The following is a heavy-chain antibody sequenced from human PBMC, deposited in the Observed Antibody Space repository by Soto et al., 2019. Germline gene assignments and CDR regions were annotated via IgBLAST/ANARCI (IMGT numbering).Heavy chain of an antibody. CDR1: AGSISSYY. Sequence: ETLSLGGTVSAGSISSYYWSWLRQPPGKGLEWIGYTYYSGNTYYNPSLKSRVTVSVDTSHNQFSLKLSSVTAADTAVYYCARHRLYSSSPGPFGMDVWGPGTTVTVSS. CDR3: ARHRLYSSSPGPFGMDV. V-gene: IGHV4-59*04. J-gene: IGHJ6*02. D-gene: IGHD6-6*01. CDR2: TYYSGNT.